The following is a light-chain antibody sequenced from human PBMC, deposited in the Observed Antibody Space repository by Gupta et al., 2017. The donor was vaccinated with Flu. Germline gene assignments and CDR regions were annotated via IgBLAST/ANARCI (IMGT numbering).Light chain of an antibody. V-gene: IGLV3-9*01. CDR3: QVWDSTAGEV. CDR1: DIGSKN. Sequence: SYDLTQPLSVSVALGQTASITCGGNDIGSKNVHWYQQKPGQAPGLVIYRGGSRPTGIPGRFSGSNSGNTATLTISRAQDGDEADYYCQVWDSTAGEVFGTGTKVTVL. CDR2: RGG. J-gene: IGLJ1*01.